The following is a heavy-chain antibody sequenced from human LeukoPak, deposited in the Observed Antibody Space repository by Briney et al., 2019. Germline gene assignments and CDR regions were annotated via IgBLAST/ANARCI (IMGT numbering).Heavy chain of an antibody. CDR2: IRYDGSNK. CDR1: GFTFSSYG. Sequence: GGSLRLSCAASGFTFSSYGMHWVRQAPGKGLEWVAFIRYDGSNKYYADSVKGRFTISRDNSKNTLYLQMNSLRAEDTAVYYCAREDSSGWYLGSYYMDVWGKGTTVTISS. D-gene: IGHD6-19*01. J-gene: IGHJ6*03. V-gene: IGHV3-30*02. CDR3: AREDSSGWYLGSYYMDV.